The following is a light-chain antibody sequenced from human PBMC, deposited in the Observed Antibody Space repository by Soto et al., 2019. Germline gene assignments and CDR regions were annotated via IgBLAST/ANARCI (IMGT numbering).Light chain of an antibody. CDR2: GAS. CDR3: QQYVGSPTT. V-gene: IGKV3-20*01. J-gene: IGKJ4*01. CDR1: QSVSSSY. Sequence: EIVLTQSPGTLSLSPGERATLSCRASQSVSSSYLSWYQQKPGQAPRLLTYGASSRATGIPDRFSGSGSGTDFTLTISRLEPEDFAVDYCQQYVGSPTTFGGGTKVEIK.